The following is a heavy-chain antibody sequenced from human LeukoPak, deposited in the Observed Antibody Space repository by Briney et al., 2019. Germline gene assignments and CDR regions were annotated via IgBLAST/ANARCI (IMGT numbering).Heavy chain of an antibody. CDR1: GFTFSSHG. CDR2: ISGSGDSR. Sequence: PGGSLRLSRAVSGFTFSSHGMSWVRQAPGKGLEWVSGISGSGDSRWYADSVKGRFTISRDNSKNTLFLQMNSLRVDDTALYYCARDRLSVAFDIWGQGTMVTVSS. CDR3: ARDRLSVAFDI. J-gene: IGHJ3*02. D-gene: IGHD2-15*01. V-gene: IGHV3-23*01.